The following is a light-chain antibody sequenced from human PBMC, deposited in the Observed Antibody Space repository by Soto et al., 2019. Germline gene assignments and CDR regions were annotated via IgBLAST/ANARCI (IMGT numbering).Light chain of an antibody. J-gene: IGKJ5*01. CDR1: QSVSSN. Sequence: IGFKQSPASLSLSPEERSTLSFRSSQSVSSNLAWYQHKPGQAPRFLIYGASTRATGIPDRFSGSGAGAYFNLTISRLEPADFGVYYCQQYGSSHTFGQGTRLEIK. CDR2: GAS. V-gene: IGKV3-20*01. CDR3: QQYGSSHT.